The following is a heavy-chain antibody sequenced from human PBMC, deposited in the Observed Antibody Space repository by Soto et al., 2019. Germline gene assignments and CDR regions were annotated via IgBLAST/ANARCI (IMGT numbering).Heavy chain of an antibody. CDR3: AKIGDYARLNHGMDV. J-gene: IGHJ6*02. CDR2: IGDSGDST. D-gene: IGHD4-17*01. Sequence: GGSLRLSCAASQFTFSSFAMTWVRQAPGKGLEWVSVIGDSGDSTYYADSVKGRFTISRDNSKNTLYLQMNSLRAEDTAVYYCAKIGDYARLNHGMDVWGQGTTVTVSS. CDR1: QFTFSSFA. V-gene: IGHV3-23*01.